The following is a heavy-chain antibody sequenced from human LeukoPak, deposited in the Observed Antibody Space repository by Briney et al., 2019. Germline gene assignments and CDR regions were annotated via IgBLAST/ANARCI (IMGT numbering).Heavy chain of an antibody. J-gene: IGHJ4*02. CDR3: AKPPGYCSSTSCADY. CDR2: ISGSGGST. D-gene: IGHD2-2*03. Sequence: PGGXLRLSCAASGFTFSSCAMSWVRQAPGKGLEWVSAISGSGGSTYYADSVKGRFTISRDNSKNTLYLQMNSLRAEDTAVYYCAKPPGYCSSTSCADYWGQGTLVTVSS. CDR1: GFTFSSCA. V-gene: IGHV3-23*01.